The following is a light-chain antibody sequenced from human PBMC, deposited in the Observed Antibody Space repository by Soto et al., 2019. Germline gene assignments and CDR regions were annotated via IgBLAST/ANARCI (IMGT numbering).Light chain of an antibody. CDR3: QQYNNWPPYT. Sequence: EIVMTQSPATLSVSPGARATLSCRASQRVSRNLAWYQQKPGQAPRLLIYGASTRATGIPARFSGSGSETEFTLTISGLQSEDFAVYYCQQYNNWPPYTFGQGTKVDIK. CDR2: GAS. CDR1: QRVSRN. J-gene: IGKJ2*01. V-gene: IGKV3-15*01.